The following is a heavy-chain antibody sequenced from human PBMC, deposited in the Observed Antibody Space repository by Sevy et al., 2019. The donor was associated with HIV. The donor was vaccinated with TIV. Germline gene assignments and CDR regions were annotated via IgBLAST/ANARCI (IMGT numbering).Heavy chain of an antibody. CDR3: AGENAWGRGYS. CDR1: GGSITSLY. CDR2: IYYNAHI. J-gene: IGHJ4*02. V-gene: IGHV4-59*08. D-gene: IGHD3-16*01. Sequence: SETLSLTCTVSGGSITSLYWNWIRQPPGKGLEWIANIYYNAHINYNPSLKSRVTLSLDTSKNQFSLRLSPVTAADTAMYYCAGENAWGRGYSWGQGTLVTVSS.